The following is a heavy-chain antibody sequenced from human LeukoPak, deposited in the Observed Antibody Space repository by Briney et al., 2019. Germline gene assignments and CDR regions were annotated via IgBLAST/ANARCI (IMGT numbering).Heavy chain of an antibody. CDR1: GFTFRNHG. D-gene: IGHD1-26*01. CDR3: ARDPYSGNYGAYYYYYMDV. Sequence: GGSLRLSCVFSGFTFRNHGMHWVRQAPGKGLEWVSSITSSSSYIYYADSVKGRFTISRDNAKNSLYLQMDSLRVEDTAEYYFARDPYSGNYGAYYYYYMDVWGKGTTVTVSS. V-gene: IGHV3-21*06. CDR2: ITSSSSYI. J-gene: IGHJ6*03.